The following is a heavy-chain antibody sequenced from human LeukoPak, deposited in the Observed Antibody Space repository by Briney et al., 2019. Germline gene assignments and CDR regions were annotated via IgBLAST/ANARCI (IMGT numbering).Heavy chain of an antibody. V-gene: IGHV3-64*01. Sequence: GGSLRLSCAASGFTFSSDAMHWVRQAPGKGLEYVSAISSNGGTTRYGNSVKGRFTIPRDNSKNTLYLQMGSLRAEDMAVYFCARSSGYGYYFDYWGQGTLVTVSS. CDR2: ISSNGGTT. J-gene: IGHJ4*02. D-gene: IGHD3-22*01. CDR3: ARSSGYGYYFDY. CDR1: GFTFSSDA.